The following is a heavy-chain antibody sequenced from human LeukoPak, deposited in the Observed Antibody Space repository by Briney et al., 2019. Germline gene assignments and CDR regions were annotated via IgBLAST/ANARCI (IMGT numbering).Heavy chain of an antibody. CDR3: ASGSGSYRTPYYYMDV. D-gene: IGHD3-10*01. J-gene: IGHJ6*03. Sequence: PGGSLRLSCVASGFTVSSNYMSWVRQAPGKGLEWVSVIYSGGSTYYADSVKGRFTISRDNSKNTLYLLMNSLRAEDTAVYYCASGSGSYRTPYYYMDVWGTGTTVTVSS. CDR2: IYSGGST. V-gene: IGHV3-53*01. CDR1: GFTVSSNY.